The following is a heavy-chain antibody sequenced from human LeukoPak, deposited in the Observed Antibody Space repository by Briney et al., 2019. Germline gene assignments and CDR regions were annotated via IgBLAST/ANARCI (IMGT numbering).Heavy chain of an antibody. CDR3: ARVFGGWYEPWFDY. J-gene: IGHJ4*02. CDR2: MYYSGST. V-gene: IGHV4-59*02. Sequence: SETLSLTCTVSGGSVSSYYWSWIRQPPGKGLEWIGYMYYSGSTNYNPSLKSRVTISIDTSKNQFSLKLNSVTPEDTAVYYCARVFGGWYEPWFDYWGQGTLVTVSS. CDR1: GGSVSSYY. D-gene: IGHD6-19*01.